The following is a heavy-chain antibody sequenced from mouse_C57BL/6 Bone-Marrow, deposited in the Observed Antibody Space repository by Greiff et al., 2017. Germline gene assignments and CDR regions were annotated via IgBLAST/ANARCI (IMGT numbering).Heavy chain of an antibody. D-gene: IGHD6-1*01. CDR2: IYPGDGDT. Sequence: QVQLQQSGPELVKPGASVKISCKASGYAFSSSWMNWVKQRPGKGLEWIGRIYPGDGDTNYNGKFKGKATLTADKSSITAYMQLSSLTSEDSAVYFCAIARNPYAMDYWGQGTSVTVSS. CDR1: GYAFSSSW. V-gene: IGHV1-82*01. CDR3: AIARNPYAMDY. J-gene: IGHJ4*01.